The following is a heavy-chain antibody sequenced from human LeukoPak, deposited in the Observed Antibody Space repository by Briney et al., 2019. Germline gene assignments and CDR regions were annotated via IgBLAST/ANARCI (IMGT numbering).Heavy chain of an antibody. V-gene: IGHV3-21*01. CDR1: GFTFSSYS. D-gene: IGHD6-13*01. CDR2: ISSSSSYI. CDR3: ARVVIAAAGTGSGRWFDP. J-gene: IGHJ5*02. Sequence: GGSLRLSCAVSGFTFSSYSMNWVRQAPGKGLEWVSSISSSSSYIYYADSVKGRFTISRDNAKNSLYLQMNSLRAEDTAVYYCARVVIAAAGTGSGRWFDPWGQGTLVTVSS.